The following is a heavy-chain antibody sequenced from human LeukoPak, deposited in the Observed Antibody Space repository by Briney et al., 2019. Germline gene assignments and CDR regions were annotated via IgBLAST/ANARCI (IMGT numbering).Heavy chain of an antibody. J-gene: IGHJ4*02. CDR2: ISSSSSHI. Sequence: PGGSPRLSCAASGFTFSSYSMNWVRQAPGKGLEWVSSISSSSSHIYYADSVKGRFTISRDNAKNSLYLQMNSLRAEDTAVYYCARDSGYGLAFDYWGQGTLVTVSS. D-gene: IGHD5-12*01. CDR3: ARDSGYGLAFDY. V-gene: IGHV3-21*01. CDR1: GFTFSSYS.